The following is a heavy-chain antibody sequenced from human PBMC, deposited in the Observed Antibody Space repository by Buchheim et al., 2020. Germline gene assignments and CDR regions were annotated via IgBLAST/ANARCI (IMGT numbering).Heavy chain of an antibody. CDR3: AKFGGLGATRVGGPFDY. D-gene: IGHD1-26*01. Sequence: EVLLLESGGGLVQPGASLRLSCVTSGFAFSTYGMSWVRQAPGKGLEWVSTIRGSGGGSYHPDSVKGRFVISRADPKSTVYMQMNSLRAEDTAIYYCAKFGGLGATRVGGPFDYFGQGAL. CDR1: GFAFSTYG. J-gene: IGHJ4*03. CDR2: IRGSGGGS. V-gene: IGHV3-23*01.